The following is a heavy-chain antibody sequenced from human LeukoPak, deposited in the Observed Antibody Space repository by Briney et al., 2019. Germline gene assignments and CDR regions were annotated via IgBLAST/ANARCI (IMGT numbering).Heavy chain of an antibody. CDR1: GFTFSSYA. CDR3: ARDRVVVVPAAMTYYYGMDV. Sequence: GGSLRLSCAASGFTFSSYAMSWVRQAPGKGLEWVSSISSSSSYIYYADSVKGRFTISRDNAKNSLYLQMNSLRAEDTAVYYCARDRVVVVPAAMTYYYGMDVWGQGTTVTVSS. CDR2: ISSSSSYI. J-gene: IGHJ6*02. D-gene: IGHD2-2*01. V-gene: IGHV3-21*01.